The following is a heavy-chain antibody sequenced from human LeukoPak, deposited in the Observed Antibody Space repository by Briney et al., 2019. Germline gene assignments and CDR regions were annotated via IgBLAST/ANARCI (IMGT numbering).Heavy chain of an antibody. J-gene: IGHJ3*02. V-gene: IGHV4-59*01. CDR1: GGSISSYY. D-gene: IGHD3-10*01. CDR3: ARVGYSSGSEHAFDI. Sequence: SETLSLTCTVSGGSISSYYWSWIRQPPGKGLEWIGYIYYSGSTNYNPSLKSRVTISVDTSKNQFSLKLSSVTAADTAVYYCARVGYSSGSEHAFDIWGQGTMVTVSS. CDR2: IYYSGST.